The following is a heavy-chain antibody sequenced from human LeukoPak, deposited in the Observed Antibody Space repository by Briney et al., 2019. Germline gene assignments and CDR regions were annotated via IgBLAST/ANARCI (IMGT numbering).Heavy chain of an antibody. CDR1: GFTFSSYG. CDR3: AKEGAVVTAIYFFDY. CDR2: ISYDGSNK. V-gene: IGHV3-30*18. D-gene: IGHD2-21*02. J-gene: IGHJ4*02. Sequence: GGSLRLSCAASGFTFSSYGMHWVRQAPGKGLEWVAVISYDGSNKYCADSVKGRFTISRDNSKNTLYLQMNSLRAEDTAVYYCAKEGAVVTAIYFFDYWGQGTLVTVSS.